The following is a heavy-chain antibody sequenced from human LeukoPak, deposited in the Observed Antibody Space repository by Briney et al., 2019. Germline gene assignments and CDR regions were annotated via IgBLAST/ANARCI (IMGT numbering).Heavy chain of an antibody. CDR3: ARGRNYDILTGYPTDNWFDP. CDR2: ISAYNGNT. V-gene: IGHV1-18*01. D-gene: IGHD3-9*01. Sequence: ASVKVSCKASGYTFTSYGISWVRQAPGQGLEWMGWISAYNGNTNYAQKFQGRVTMTRDTSISTAYMELSRLRSDDTAVYYCARGRNYDILTGYPTDNWFDPWGQGTLVTVSS. J-gene: IGHJ5*02. CDR1: GYTFTSYG.